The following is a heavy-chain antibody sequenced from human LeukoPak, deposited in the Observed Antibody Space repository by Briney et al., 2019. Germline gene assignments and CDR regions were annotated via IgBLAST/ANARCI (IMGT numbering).Heavy chain of an antibody. V-gene: IGHV4-38-2*02. Sequence: PSETLSLTFTVSGYSISSGYYWGWIRQPPGKGLEWIGSIYHSGSTYYNPSLKSRVTISVDTSKNQFSLKLSSVTAADTAVYYCARVEQWLVRTWGQGTLVTVSS. CDR1: GYSISSGYY. D-gene: IGHD6-19*01. CDR2: IYHSGST. J-gene: IGHJ5*02. CDR3: ARVEQWLVRT.